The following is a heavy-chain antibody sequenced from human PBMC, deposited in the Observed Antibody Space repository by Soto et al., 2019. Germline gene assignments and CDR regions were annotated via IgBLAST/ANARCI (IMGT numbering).Heavy chain of an antibody. D-gene: IGHD6-19*01. CDR2: IYWDDDK. Sequence: QITLKESGPTLVKPTQTLTLTCTFSGFSLSTYGVGVGWIRQPPGKALEWLAFIYWDDDKRYSPSLKSRLTISKDTSKNQVVLIMTNMAPVDTATYYCAHGYTGSGWFKTWFDPWGQGTLVTVSS. V-gene: IGHV2-5*02. J-gene: IGHJ5*02. CDR3: AHGYTGSGWFKTWFDP. CDR1: GFSLSTYGVG.